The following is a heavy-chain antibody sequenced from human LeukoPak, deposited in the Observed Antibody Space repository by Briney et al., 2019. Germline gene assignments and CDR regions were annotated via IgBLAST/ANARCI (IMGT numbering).Heavy chain of an antibody. D-gene: IGHD2-2*01. CDR2: IIGGGGST. V-gene: IGHV3-23*01. J-gene: IGHJ4*02. Sequence: GGSLRLSCAASGFTFSSYWMHWVRQAPGKGLEWVSGIIGGGGSTYYADPVKGRFTISGDNSRNTLFLQMNSLRAEDTAVYYCAHGAMYQLDYWGQGTLVTVSS. CDR1: GFTFSSYW. CDR3: AHGAMYQLDY.